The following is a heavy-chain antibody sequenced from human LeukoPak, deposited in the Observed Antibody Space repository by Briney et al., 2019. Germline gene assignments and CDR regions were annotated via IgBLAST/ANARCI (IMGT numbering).Heavy chain of an antibody. V-gene: IGHV3-49*03. D-gene: IGHD2-15*01. CDR1: GFSLADYT. J-gene: IGHJ2*01. Sequence: GGSLRLSCAASGFSLADYTMSWFRQAPVRGPEWVGFIRNKAFGGSTEYAASVNGRFTISRDDSKSMAYLQMNSLKTEDTAVYYCAGDIISLWYFDLWGRGTLVTVSS. CDR2: IRNKAFGGST. CDR3: AGDIISLWYFDL.